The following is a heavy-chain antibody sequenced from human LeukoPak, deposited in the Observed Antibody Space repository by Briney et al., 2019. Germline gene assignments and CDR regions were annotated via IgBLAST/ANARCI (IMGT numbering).Heavy chain of an antibody. Sequence: GGSLRLSCSASGFTFSSYAMHWVRQAPGKRLEFVSGISSEWGTTDYADSVKGRFTISRENSKNTLYLQMNSLRVEDTALYYSVRGLYGLGWDYWGQGTLGTVSS. CDR1: GFTFSSYA. V-gene: IGHV3-64D*06. CDR2: ISSEWGTT. D-gene: IGHD3-10*01. CDR3: VRGLYGLGWDY. J-gene: IGHJ4*02.